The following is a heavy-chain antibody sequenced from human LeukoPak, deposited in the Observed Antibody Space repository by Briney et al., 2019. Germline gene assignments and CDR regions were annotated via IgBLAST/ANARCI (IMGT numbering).Heavy chain of an antibody. D-gene: IGHD2-2*01. CDR1: GFTFSSYS. Sequence: GGSLRLSCAASGFTFSSYSMNWVRQAQGKGLEWVSSISSSSSSYIYYADSVKGRFTISRDNAKNSLYLQMNSLRAEDTAVYYCAITGQLGPDIVVDRFDPWGQGTLVTVSS. J-gene: IGHJ5*02. CDR3: AITGQLGPDIVVDRFDP. CDR2: ISSSSSSYI. V-gene: IGHV3-21*01.